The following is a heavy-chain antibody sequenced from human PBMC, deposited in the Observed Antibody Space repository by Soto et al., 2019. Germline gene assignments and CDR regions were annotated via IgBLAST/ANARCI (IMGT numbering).Heavy chain of an antibody. J-gene: IGHJ3*02. V-gene: IGHV4-31*03. CDR2: IYYSGST. D-gene: IGHD3-22*01. CDR1: GGSISSGGYY. Sequence: QVQLQESGPGLVKPSQTLSLTYTVSGGSISSGGYYWSWIRQHPGKGLEWIGYIYYSGSTYYNPSLKSRVTISVDTSKNQFSLKLSSVTAADTAVYYCAREGHYYDSSGYPERSAFDIWGQGTMVTVSS. CDR3: AREGHYYDSSGYPERSAFDI.